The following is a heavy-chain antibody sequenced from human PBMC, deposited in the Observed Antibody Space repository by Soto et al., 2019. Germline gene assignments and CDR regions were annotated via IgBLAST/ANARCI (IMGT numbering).Heavy chain of an antibody. J-gene: IGHJ5*02. Sequence: PSETLSLTSAFSGGSISRTEWSCCVRQLPRKELVWFGEIYHSGSTNYNPSLKSRVTISVDKSKNQFSLKLSSVTAADTAVYYCARVWSTVTNWFDPWGQGTLVTVSS. CDR1: GGSISRTEW. CDR2: IYHSGST. CDR3: ARVWSTVTNWFDP. V-gene: IGHV4-4*02. D-gene: IGHD4-17*01.